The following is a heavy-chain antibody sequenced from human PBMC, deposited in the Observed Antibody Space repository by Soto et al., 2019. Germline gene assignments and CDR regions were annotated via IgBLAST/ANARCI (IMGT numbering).Heavy chain of an antibody. CDR2: VHHTGTI. V-gene: IGHV4-4*02. Sequence: SETLSLTCTVSGDSITSSEWWTWVRQPPGKGLEWIGEVHHTGTINTNASLQSRIAISADKSKNQVLLPVTSVTAADTAMYYCASEDSSCLPRGHGFDIWGQGTLVTVSS. J-gene: IGHJ4*02. D-gene: IGHD3-22*01. CDR3: ASEDSSCLPRGHGFDI. CDR1: GDSITSSEW.